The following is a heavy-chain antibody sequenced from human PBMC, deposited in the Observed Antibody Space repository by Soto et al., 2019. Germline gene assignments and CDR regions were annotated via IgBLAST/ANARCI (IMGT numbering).Heavy chain of an antibody. CDR2: IYYSGST. CDR3: ARAPLRLGELSFWFFDY. V-gene: IGHV4-31*03. J-gene: IGHJ4*02. CDR1: GGSISSGGYY. Sequence: TLSLTCTVSGGSISSGGYYWSWIRQHPGKGLEWIGYIYYSGSTYYNPSLKSRVTISVDTPKNQFSLKLSSVTAADTAVYYCARAPLRLGELSFWFFDYWGQGTLVTVSS. D-gene: IGHD3-16*02.